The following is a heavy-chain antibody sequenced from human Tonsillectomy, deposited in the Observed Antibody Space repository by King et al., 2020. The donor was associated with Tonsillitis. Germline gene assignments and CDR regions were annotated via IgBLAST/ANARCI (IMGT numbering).Heavy chain of an antibody. V-gene: IGHV4-30-4*08. J-gene: IGHJ5*02. CDR3: ARNAMNDYGSGRYTLNRFDP. CDR2: IHYSGRT. CDR1: GGSITNDDHY. Sequence: QLQESGPGLVKPSQTLSLTCTVSGGSITNDDHYWRLIRQPPGQGLEWIGYIHYSGRTHYNPSLKSRVTISVDTSKNQFSLKLTSVTAADTAVYYCARNAMNDYGSGRYTLNRFDPCGEGILVTVSS. D-gene: IGHD3-10*01.